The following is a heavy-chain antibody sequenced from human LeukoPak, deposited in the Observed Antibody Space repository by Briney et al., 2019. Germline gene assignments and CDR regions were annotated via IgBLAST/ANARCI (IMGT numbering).Heavy chain of an antibody. Sequence: PSETLSLTCTVSGGSISSGSYYWGWIRQPPGKGLEWIGNIYYSGNTYYNPSLKSRVTISVDTSKNQFSLKLSSVTAADTAVYYCAAPIRDGYNFPSFDYWGQGTLVTVSS. CDR1: GGSISSGSYY. CDR2: IYYSGNT. CDR3: AAPIRDGYNFPSFDY. V-gene: IGHV4-39*07. J-gene: IGHJ4*02. D-gene: IGHD5-24*01.